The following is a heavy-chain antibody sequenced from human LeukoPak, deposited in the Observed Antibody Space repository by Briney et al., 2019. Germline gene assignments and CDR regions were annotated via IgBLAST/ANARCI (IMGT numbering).Heavy chain of an antibody. CDR3: ARGHSSGWYTADY. CDR2: IIPIFGTA. D-gene: IGHD6-19*01. V-gene: IGHV1-69*13. CDR1: GGTFSSYA. Sequence: SVNVSCKASGGTFSSYAISWVRQAPGQGLEWMGGIIPIFGTANYAQKFQGRVTITADESTSTAYMELSSLRSEDTAVYYCARGHSSGWYTADYWGQGTLVTVSS. J-gene: IGHJ4*02.